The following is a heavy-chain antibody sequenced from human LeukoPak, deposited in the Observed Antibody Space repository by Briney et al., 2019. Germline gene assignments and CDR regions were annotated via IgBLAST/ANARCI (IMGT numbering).Heavy chain of an antibody. Sequence: PGGSLRLSCAASGFTFSSYGMSWVRQAPGKGLEWVSGISGSGGSTYYADSVKGRFTISRDNSKNTLYLQMISLRGEDTAVYYCAKDPRTISSFDIWGQGTMVTVSS. D-gene: IGHD3-9*01. CDR3: AKDPRTISSFDI. CDR2: ISGSGGST. V-gene: IGHV3-23*01. J-gene: IGHJ3*02. CDR1: GFTFSSYG.